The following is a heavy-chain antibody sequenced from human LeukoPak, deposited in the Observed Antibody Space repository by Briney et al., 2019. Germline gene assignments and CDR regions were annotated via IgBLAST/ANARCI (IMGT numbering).Heavy chain of an antibody. V-gene: IGHV4-34*01. D-gene: IGHD3-22*01. Sequence: SETLSFTCAVYGGSFSDHYWGWIGQRPGKGLEWIGEINDSGRTDYNPSLKSGITISVATTRNQFSLMRTSVTAADTAVYYWATSERTPRGLFAPRPYYIKVWGKGTTVTVSS. CDR3: ATSERTPRGLFAPRPYYIKV. CDR2: INDSGRT. CDR1: GGSFSDHY. J-gene: IGHJ6*03.